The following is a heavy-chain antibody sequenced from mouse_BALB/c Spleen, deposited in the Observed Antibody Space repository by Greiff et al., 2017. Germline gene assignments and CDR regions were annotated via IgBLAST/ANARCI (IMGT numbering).Heavy chain of an antibody. V-gene: IGHV1-53*01. Sequence: QVQLQQPGAELVKPGASVKLSCKASGYTFTSYWMHWVKQRPGQGLEWIGEINPGSGGTNYNEKFKGKATLTADKSSSTAYMQLSSLTSDDSAVYFCARGDYGYFDYWGQGTTLTVSS. J-gene: IGHJ2*01. CDR1: GYTFTSYW. D-gene: IGHD1-1*02. CDR2: INPGSGGT. CDR3: ARGDYGYFDY.